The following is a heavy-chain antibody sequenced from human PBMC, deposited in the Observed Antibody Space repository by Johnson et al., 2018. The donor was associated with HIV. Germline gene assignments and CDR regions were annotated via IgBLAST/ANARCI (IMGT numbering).Heavy chain of an antibody. Sequence: QVQLVESGGGVVQPGGSLRLSCAASGFTFSSSGMHWVRQAPGKGLEWVASIRYDGSNKHYADSVKGRFIISRDNSKNTLYLQMNSLRVEDTAVYYCAKVGATVITPRGEAFDIWGQGTMVTVSS. J-gene: IGHJ3*02. CDR2: IRYDGSNK. V-gene: IGHV3-30*02. CDR1: GFTFSSSG. D-gene: IGHD4-23*01. CDR3: AKVGATVITPRGEAFDI.